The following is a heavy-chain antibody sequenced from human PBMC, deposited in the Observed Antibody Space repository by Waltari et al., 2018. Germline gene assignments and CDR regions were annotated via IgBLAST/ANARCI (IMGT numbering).Heavy chain of an antibody. Sequence: QVQLVESGGGVVQPGGSLGPPCAASGSPFSTYSMHWVRQAPGKGLEWVALILYDGSNTYYADSVKGRFTISRDNSKNTLYLQMNSLRPDDRAVYYCTRGSTTAARCMDSWGQGTLVTVSS. CDR2: ILYDGSNT. CDR1: GSPFSTYS. V-gene: IGHV3-30*01. D-gene: IGHD6-6*01. J-gene: IGHJ4*02. CDR3: TRGSTTAARCMDS.